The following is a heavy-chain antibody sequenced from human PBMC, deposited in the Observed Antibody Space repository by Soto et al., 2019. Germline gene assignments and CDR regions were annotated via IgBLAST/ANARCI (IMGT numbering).Heavy chain of an antibody. V-gene: IGHV4-4*02. CDR3: PRSEATALDY. Sequence: TSETLSLTCTVSGDSMSSSNWWNWVRQPPGKGLEWIGEAHHSGRTNYNPSLKSRVTISVDRSQNRFSLKLSSVTAADTAVYYWPRSEATALDYWGQGTLVTVSS. CDR2: AHHSGRT. CDR1: GDSMSSSNW. J-gene: IGHJ4*02.